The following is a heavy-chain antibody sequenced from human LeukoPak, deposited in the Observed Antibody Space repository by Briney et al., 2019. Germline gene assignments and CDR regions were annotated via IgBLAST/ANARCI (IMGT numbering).Heavy chain of an antibody. CDR2: ISSSSSTI. V-gene: IGHV3-48*01. Sequence: GGSLRLSCAASGFTFSSYSMNWVRQAPGKGLEWVSYISSSSSTIYYADSVKGRFTISRDNAKNSLYLQMNSLRAEDTAVYYCARDTTTRGGWVDAFDIWGQGTMVTVSS. J-gene: IGHJ3*02. CDR3: ARDTTTRGGWVDAFDI. D-gene: IGHD3-10*01. CDR1: GFTFSSYS.